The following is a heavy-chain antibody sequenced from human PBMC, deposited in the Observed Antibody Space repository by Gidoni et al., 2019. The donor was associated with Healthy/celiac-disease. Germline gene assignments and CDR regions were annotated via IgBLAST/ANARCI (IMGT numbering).Heavy chain of an antibody. V-gene: IGHV4-34*01. CDR2: INHSGST. CDR3: ARANPSGTPPYYFDY. J-gene: IGHJ4*02. CDR1: GGSFSGYY. Sequence: QVQLQQWGAGLLKPSETLSLTCAVYGGSFSGYYWSWIRQPPGKGLEWIGEINHSGSTNYNPSLKSRVTISVDTSKNQFSLKLSSVTAADTAVYYCARANPSGTPPYYFDYWGQGTLVTVSS. D-gene: IGHD6-25*01.